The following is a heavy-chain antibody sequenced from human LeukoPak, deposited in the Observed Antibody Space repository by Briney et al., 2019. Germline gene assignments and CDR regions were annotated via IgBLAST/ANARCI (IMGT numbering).Heavy chain of an antibody. CDR1: GFTFSSYS. J-gene: IGHJ4*02. Sequence: PGGSLRLSCAASGFTFSSYSMNRVRQAPGKGLEWVSSITSSSNYKYYADSVKGRFTISRDNAKNSLYLQMNSLRAEDTAVYYCASALFSGSFDDYWGQGTLVTVSS. V-gene: IGHV3-21*01. CDR3: ASALFSGSFDDY. CDR2: ITSSSNYK. D-gene: IGHD1-26*01.